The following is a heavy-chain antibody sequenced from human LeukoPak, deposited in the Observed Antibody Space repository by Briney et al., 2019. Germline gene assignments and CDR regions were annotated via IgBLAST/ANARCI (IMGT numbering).Heavy chain of an antibody. Sequence: PGGSLRLSCAASGFTFSGYWMHWVREAPGKGLVWVSGINSDGSTTTYADSVKGRFTISRDNAKSTLYLQMNSLRAEDTAVYYCARVVASGVAYWGQGTLVTVSS. CDR3: ARVVASGVAY. J-gene: IGHJ4*02. CDR2: INSDGSTT. V-gene: IGHV3-74*01. D-gene: IGHD3-10*01. CDR1: GFTFSGYW.